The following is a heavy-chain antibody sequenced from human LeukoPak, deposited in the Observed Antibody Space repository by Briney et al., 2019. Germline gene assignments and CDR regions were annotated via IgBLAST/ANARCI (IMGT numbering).Heavy chain of an antibody. D-gene: IGHD3-10*01. J-gene: IGHJ5*02. Sequence: SETLSLTCTVSGGSISSSSYYWGWIRQPPGKGLEWIGSIYYSGSTYYNPSLKSRVTISVDTSKNQFSLKLSSVTAADTAVYYCARVKGFTMVRGGWLDPWGQGTLVTVSS. CDR3: ARVKGFTMVRGGWLDP. CDR2: IYYSGST. V-gene: IGHV4-39*07. CDR1: GGSISSSSYY.